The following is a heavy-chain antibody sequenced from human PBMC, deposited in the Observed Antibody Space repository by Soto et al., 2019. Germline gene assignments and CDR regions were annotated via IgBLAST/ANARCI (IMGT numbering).Heavy chain of an antibody. Sequence: SVKGSCKASGGTFSSYAISWVRQTPGQGLEWMGGIIPIFGTANYAQKFQGRVTITADKSTSTAYMELSSLRSEDTAVYYCASAGGYCSSTSCYDDYYYGMDVWGQGTTVTVSS. CDR1: GGTFSSYA. CDR3: ASAGGYCSSTSCYDDYYYGMDV. V-gene: IGHV1-69*06. D-gene: IGHD2-2*01. J-gene: IGHJ6*02. CDR2: IIPIFGTA.